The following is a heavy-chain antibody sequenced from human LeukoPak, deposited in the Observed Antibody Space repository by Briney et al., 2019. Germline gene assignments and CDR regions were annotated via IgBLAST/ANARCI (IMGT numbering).Heavy chain of an antibody. V-gene: IGHV4-39*01. CDR1: GDSISNKSYY. CDR3: ARHRYYYRSGSYYGAPYYMDV. J-gene: IGHJ6*03. D-gene: IGHD3-10*01. CDR2: IYYSGST. Sequence: SETLSLTCTVSGDSISNKSYYWGWIRQPPGKGLEWIGRIYYSGSTYYNPSLKSRVTISVDTSKNQFSLKLSSVTAADTAVYYCARHRYYYRSGSYYGAPYYMDVWGKGTTVTISS.